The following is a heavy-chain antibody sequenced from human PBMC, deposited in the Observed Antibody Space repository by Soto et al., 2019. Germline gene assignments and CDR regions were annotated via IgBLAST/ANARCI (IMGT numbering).Heavy chain of an antibody. J-gene: IGHJ4*02. CDR2: ISPSGGST. Sequence: QVQLVQSGAEVKKPGASVNVSCKASGYTFTSYYIHWVRQAPGQGLEWMGIISPSGGSTTYAQQFQGRVTMTRDTSTSTVYMELSSLRSDDTAIYYCARGGRVAVEYWGQGTLVTVSS. V-gene: IGHV1-46*03. D-gene: IGHD6-19*01. CDR3: ARGGRVAVEY. CDR1: GYTFTSYY.